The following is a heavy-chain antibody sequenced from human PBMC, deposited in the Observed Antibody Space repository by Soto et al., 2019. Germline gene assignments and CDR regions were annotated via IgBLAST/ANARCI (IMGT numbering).Heavy chain of an antibody. J-gene: IGHJ3*02. D-gene: IGHD3-22*01. V-gene: IGHV4-30-4*01. CDR1: GGSISSGDYY. CDR2: IYYSGST. CDR3: ARAPHPDYYDSSGRDAFAI. Sequence: SETLSLTCSVSGGSISSGDYYWSWIRQPPGKGLEWIGYIYYSGSTYYNPSLKSRVTISVDTSKNQFSLKLSSVTAADTAVYYCARAPHPDYYDSSGRDAFAIWGQGTMVTVSS.